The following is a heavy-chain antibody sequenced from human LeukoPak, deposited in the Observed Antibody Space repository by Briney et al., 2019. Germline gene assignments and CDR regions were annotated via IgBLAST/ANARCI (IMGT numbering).Heavy chain of an antibody. Sequence: PGRSLRLSCTASGFTFGDYAMSWFRQAPGKGLEWVGFIRSKAFGGTTEYAASVKGRFTISRDDSKSIAYLQMNSLKTEDTAVYYCTNPSYDFWSGPIARNYYMDVWGKGTTVTVSS. CDR2: IRSKAFGGTT. D-gene: IGHD3-3*01. CDR3: TNPSYDFWSGPIARNYYMDV. V-gene: IGHV3-49*03. CDR1: GFTFGDYA. J-gene: IGHJ6*03.